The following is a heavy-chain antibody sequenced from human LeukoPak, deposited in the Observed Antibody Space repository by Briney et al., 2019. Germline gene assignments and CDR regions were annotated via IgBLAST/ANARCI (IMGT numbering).Heavy chain of an antibody. Sequence: PGGSLRLSCAASGFTVSSNYMSWVRQAPGKGLEWVSSISSSSSYIYYADSVKGRFTISRDNAKNSLYLQMNSLRAEDTAVYYCARDRAVAGTSFGPGPEYYYYYGMDVWGQGTTVTVSS. CDR3: ARDRAVAGTSFGPGPEYYYYYGMDV. CDR1: GFTVSSNY. J-gene: IGHJ6*02. CDR2: ISSSSSYI. V-gene: IGHV3-21*01. D-gene: IGHD6-19*01.